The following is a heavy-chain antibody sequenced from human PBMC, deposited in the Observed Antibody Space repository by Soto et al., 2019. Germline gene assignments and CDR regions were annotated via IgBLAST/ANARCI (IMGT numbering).Heavy chain of an antibody. J-gene: IGHJ4*02. V-gene: IGHV3-11*01. CDR1: GFTFSDDY. CDR2: ISTSGSTT. CDR3: ARVQYYYDLG. D-gene: IGHD3-22*01. Sequence: QVQLVESGGDLVKPGGSLRLSCAVSGFTFSDDYISWLRQDPGKGLEWVSYISTSGSTTHYADSVEGRFTISRDNAKNSLYLPMNSLSAEDPALYSCARVQYYYDLGWGQGTLCTFSS.